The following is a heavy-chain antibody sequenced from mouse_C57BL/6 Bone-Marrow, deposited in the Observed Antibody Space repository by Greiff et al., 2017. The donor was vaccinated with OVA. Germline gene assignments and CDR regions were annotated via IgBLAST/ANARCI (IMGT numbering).Heavy chain of an antibody. CDR2: IDPETGGT. CDR1: GYTFTDYE. D-gene: IGHD2-5*01. Sequence: VQLQQSGAELVRPGASVTLSCKASGYTFTDYEMHWVKQTPVHGLEWIGAIDPETGGTAYNQKFKGKAILTVDKSSSTAYMELRSLTSEDSAVYYCTRYSNGDMDYWGQGTSVTVSS. CDR3: TRYSNGDMDY. V-gene: IGHV1-15*01. J-gene: IGHJ4*01.